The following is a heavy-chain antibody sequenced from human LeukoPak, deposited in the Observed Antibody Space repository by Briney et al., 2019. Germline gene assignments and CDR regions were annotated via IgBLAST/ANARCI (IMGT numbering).Heavy chain of an antibody. Sequence: SETLSLTXTVSGDSMSSYYWNWIRQAPGKGLEWIGYIYYSGSTNYNPSLKSRVTISLDTSKNQFSLNLGSVTAADTAVYYCARDGYSYGYFDYWGQGTLVTVSS. CDR1: GDSMSSYY. CDR2: IYYSGST. V-gene: IGHV4-59*01. CDR3: ARDGYSYGYFDY. D-gene: IGHD5-18*01. J-gene: IGHJ4*02.